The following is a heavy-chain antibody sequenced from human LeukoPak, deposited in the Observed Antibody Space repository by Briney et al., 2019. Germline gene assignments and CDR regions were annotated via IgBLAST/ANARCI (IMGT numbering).Heavy chain of an antibody. Sequence: TSETLSLTCTVPGGSISSSSYYWGWIRQPPGKGLEWIGSIYYSGSTYYNPSLKSRVTISVDTSKNQFSLKLSSVTAADTAVYYCVVDVMVRGVSNFDYWGQGTLVTVSS. CDR2: IYYSGST. J-gene: IGHJ4*02. D-gene: IGHD3-10*01. CDR1: GGSISSSSYY. CDR3: VVDVMVRGVSNFDY. V-gene: IGHV4-39*01.